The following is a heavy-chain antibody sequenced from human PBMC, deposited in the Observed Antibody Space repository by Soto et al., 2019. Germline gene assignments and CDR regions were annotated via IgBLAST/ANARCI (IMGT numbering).Heavy chain of an antibody. J-gene: IGHJ1*01. CDR1: GFTFSDYW. CDR2: IKFDGSEK. Sequence: VRLSCAASGFTFSDYWMSWVRQAPGKGPEWVANIKFDGSEKQYVDSVKGRFTISRDNSRNSLFLQMNSLRAGDTAVYYCVKDGGYCSSTSCYSPRNDYFHSWGQGTLVTVSS. CDR3: VKDGGYCSSTSCYSPRNDYFHS. D-gene: IGHD2-2*01. V-gene: IGHV3-7*03.